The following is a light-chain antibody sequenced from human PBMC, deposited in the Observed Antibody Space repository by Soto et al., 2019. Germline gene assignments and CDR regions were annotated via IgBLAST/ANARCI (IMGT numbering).Light chain of an antibody. Sequence: EIVMTPSPATLSLSPVERATLSCRASQTIDNTLAWYQRTPGQAPRLLIYDTSTRATGVPARFSGSGSGTDFTLTISSLQSEDFAVYYCQHYNYWPYTFGQGTKVDIK. V-gene: IGKV3-15*01. CDR3: QHYNYWPYT. CDR2: DTS. J-gene: IGKJ2*01. CDR1: QTIDNT.